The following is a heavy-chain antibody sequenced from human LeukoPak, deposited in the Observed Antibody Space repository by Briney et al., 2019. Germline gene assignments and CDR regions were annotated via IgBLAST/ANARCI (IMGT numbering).Heavy chain of an antibody. D-gene: IGHD2-15*01. CDR1: GGTFSSYA. V-gene: IGHV1-69*04. CDR3: ASATKYCSGGSRYPS. Sequence: SVKVSCKASGGTFSSYAISWVRQAPGQGLEWMGRIIPILGIANYAQKFQGRVTITADKSTSTAYMELSSLRSEDTAVYYCASATKYCSGGSRYPSWGQGTLVTVSS. CDR2: IIPILGIA. J-gene: IGHJ5*02.